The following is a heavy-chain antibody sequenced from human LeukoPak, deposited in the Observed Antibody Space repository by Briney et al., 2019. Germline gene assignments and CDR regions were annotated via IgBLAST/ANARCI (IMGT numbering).Heavy chain of an antibody. CDR1: GGSISSTSYY. V-gene: IGHV4-39*01. Sequence: PSETLSLTSPLSGGSISSTSYYWAWIRQPPGKGLEWIGRIYYSGSTYYNPSLKSRVTISVDTSKNQFSLKLSSVTAADTALYYCARHRGYCSGSFCYFSWFDPWGQGTLVTVSS. J-gene: IGHJ5*02. CDR3: ARHRGYCSGSFCYFSWFDP. CDR2: IYYSGST. D-gene: IGHD2-15*01.